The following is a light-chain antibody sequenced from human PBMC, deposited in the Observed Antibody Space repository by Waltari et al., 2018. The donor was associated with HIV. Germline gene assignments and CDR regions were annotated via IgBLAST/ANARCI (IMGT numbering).Light chain of an antibody. J-gene: IGLJ2*01. V-gene: IGLV1-51*01. CDR1: SSNIGNNY. CDR2: DNN. Sequence: QSVLTQPPSVSAAPGQKVTISCSGSSSNIGNNYVSWYQQLPGTAPKPPIYDNNKRPSWIPGRFSGSKSGTSATLGITGLQTGDEADYYCGTWDSSLSAVVFGGGTKLTVL. CDR3: GTWDSSLSAVV.